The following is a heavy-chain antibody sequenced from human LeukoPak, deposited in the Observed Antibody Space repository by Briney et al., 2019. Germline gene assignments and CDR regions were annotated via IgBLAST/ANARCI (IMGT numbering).Heavy chain of an antibody. J-gene: IGHJ2*01. CDR1: GFTVGSNY. Sequence: GGSLRLSCAASGFTVGSNYMNWVRQAPGKGLEWVSVVYSGGSTYYAESVKARFTISRDYSKNKLYLKITSLKAEDTAVYYCASPSAEMTAINGWYFDVWGRGTLVTVSS. D-gene: IGHD5-24*01. CDR2: VYSGGST. CDR3: ASPSAEMTAINGWYFDV. V-gene: IGHV3-66*01.